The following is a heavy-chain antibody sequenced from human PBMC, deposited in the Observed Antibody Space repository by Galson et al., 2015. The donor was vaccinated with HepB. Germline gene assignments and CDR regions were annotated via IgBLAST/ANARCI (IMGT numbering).Heavy chain of an antibody. CDR2: ISYDGSNK. Sequence: SLRLSCAASGFTFSSYGMHWVRQAPGKGLEWVAVISYDGSNKYYADSVEGRFTISRDNSKNTLYLQMNSLRAEDTAVYYCAKDRGAGWRGGMDVWGQGTTVTVSS. CDR1: GFTFSSYG. J-gene: IGHJ6*02. CDR3: AKDRGAGWRGGMDV. V-gene: IGHV3-30*18. D-gene: IGHD3-10*01.